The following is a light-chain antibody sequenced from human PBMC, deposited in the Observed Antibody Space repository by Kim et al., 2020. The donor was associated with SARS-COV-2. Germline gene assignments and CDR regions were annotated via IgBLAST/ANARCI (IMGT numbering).Light chain of an antibody. Sequence: LSLSPGERVTLSCRASQSTYLAWYQQKPGQAPRLLIYDASDRATGIPARFSGSGSGTDFTLTISSLEPEDFAVYYCQQRSNWLWTFGQGTKVDIK. CDR3: QQRSNWLWT. CDR2: DAS. CDR1: QSTY. J-gene: IGKJ1*01. V-gene: IGKV3-11*01.